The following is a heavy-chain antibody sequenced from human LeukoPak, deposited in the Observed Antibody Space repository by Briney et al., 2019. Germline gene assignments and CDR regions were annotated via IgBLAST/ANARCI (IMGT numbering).Heavy chain of an antibody. V-gene: IGHV4-30-2*01. CDR1: GGSISSGGYS. J-gene: IGHJ3*02. D-gene: IGHD3-22*01. CDR2: IYHSGST. CDR3: ASTRGYDAFDI. Sequence: PSETLSLTCAVSGGSISSGGYSWSWIRQPPGKGLEWIGYIYHSGSTYYNPSLKSRVTISVDRSKNQFSLKLSSVTAADTAVYYCASTRGYDAFDIWGQGTMVTVSS.